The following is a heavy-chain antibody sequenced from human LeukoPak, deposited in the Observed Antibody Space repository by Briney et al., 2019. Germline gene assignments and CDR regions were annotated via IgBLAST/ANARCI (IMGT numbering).Heavy chain of an antibody. Sequence: GRSLRLSCAASGFTFDDYAMHWVRQAPGKGLGWVAGISWNSGSIGYADSVEGRFTISRATAKNSLYLRMISLRAEDTALYYCAKRFNYYGSGSYQVFDYWGQGTLVTVSS. J-gene: IGHJ4*02. CDR3: AKRFNYYGSGSYQVFDY. D-gene: IGHD3-10*01. CDR1: GFTFDDYA. V-gene: IGHV3-9*01. CDR2: ISWNSGSI.